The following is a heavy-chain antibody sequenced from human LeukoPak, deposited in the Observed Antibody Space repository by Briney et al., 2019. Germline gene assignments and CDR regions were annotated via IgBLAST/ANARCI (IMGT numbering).Heavy chain of an antibody. CDR2: IRYDGSNK. V-gene: IGHV3-30*02. CDR1: GFTFSSYG. D-gene: IGHD1-1*01. J-gene: IGHJ4*02. Sequence: GGSLRLSCAASGFTFSSYGMRWVRQAPGKGLEWVAFIRYDGSNKYYADSVKGRFTISRDNSKNTLYLQMNSLRAEDTAVYYCANPNWNDVDYWGQGTLVTVSS. CDR3: ANPNWNDVDY.